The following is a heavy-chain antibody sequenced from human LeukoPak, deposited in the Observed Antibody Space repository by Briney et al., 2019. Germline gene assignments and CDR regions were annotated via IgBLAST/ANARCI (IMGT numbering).Heavy chain of an antibody. CDR3: ARDVDCGHSDCAYPFAD. D-gene: IGHD2-21*02. V-gene: IGHV4-59*12. CDR2: IYYSGST. CDR1: GGSISSYY. Sequence: PSETLSLTCTVSGGSISSYYWSWIRQPPGKGLEWIGYIYYSGSTNYNPSLKSRVTISVDTSKNQFSLQLNSVTPEDTAVYYCARDVDCGHSDCAYPFADWGQGTLVTVSS. J-gene: IGHJ4*02.